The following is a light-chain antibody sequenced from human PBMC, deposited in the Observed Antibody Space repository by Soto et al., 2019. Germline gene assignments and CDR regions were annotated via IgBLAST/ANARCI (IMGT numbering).Light chain of an antibody. V-gene: IGKV3-15*01. CDR1: QSVSSY. Sequence: EIVITQSPATLSVSPGERATLSCRASQSVSSYLAWYKQKPGQAPRLLIYGASTRATGTPARFTGSGSGTEFTLTISSLQSEDFAVYYCQQHNNWPRTLGQGTKVDIK. J-gene: IGKJ1*01. CDR2: GAS. CDR3: QQHNNWPRT.